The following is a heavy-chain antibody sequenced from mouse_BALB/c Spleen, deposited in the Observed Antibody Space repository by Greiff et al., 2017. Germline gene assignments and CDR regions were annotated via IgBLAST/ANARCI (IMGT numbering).Heavy chain of an antibody. CDR2: ISTYYGDA. V-gene: IGHV1S137*01. CDR1: GYTFTDYA. J-gene: IGHJ2*01. CDR3: ARRDYLDY. Sequence: VQLQQSGAELVRPGVSVKISCKGSGYTFTDYAMHWVKQSHAKSLEWIGVISTYYGDASYNQKFKGKATMTVDKSSSTAYMELARLTSEDSAIYYCARRDYLDYWGQGTTLTVSS.